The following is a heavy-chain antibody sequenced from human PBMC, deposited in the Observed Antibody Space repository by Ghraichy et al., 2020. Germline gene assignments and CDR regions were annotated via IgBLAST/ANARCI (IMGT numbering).Heavy chain of an antibody. D-gene: IGHD2-15*01. CDR1: GFTFSSYG. CDR3: AKDRGGNSFDY. J-gene: IGHJ4*02. V-gene: IGHV3-30*18. Sequence: GGSLRLSCAASGFTFSSYGMHWVRQAPGKGLEWVAVISYDGSNKCYADSVKGRFTISRDNSKNTLYLQMNSLRAEDTAVYYCAKDRGGNSFDYWGQGTLVTVSS. CDR2: ISYDGSNK.